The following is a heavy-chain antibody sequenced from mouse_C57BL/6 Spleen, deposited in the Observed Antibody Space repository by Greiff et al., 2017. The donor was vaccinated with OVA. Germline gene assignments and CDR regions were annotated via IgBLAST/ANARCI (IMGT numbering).Heavy chain of an antibody. J-gene: IGHJ4*01. V-gene: IGHV2-2*01. CDR2: IWSGGST. CDR3: ASYYGSSYLKYSMDY. D-gene: IGHD1-1*01. Sequence: VQLQQSGPGLVQPSQSLSITCTVSGFSLTSYGVHWVRQSPGKGLEWLGVIWSGGSTYYNAAFISSLSISKDNSKSQVFFKMNSLQADDSAIYYCASYYGSSYLKYSMDYWGQGTSVTVSS. CDR1: GFSLTSYG.